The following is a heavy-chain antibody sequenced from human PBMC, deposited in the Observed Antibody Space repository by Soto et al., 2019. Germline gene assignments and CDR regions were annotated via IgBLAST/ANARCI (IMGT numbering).Heavy chain of an antibody. CDR3: ARDSRYSYGRMD. Sequence: EVQLVETGGGLIQPGGSLRLSCAASGFTVSSNYMSWVRQAPGKGLEWVSVIYSGGSTYYADSVKGRFTISRDNSKNTLYLQMNSLRAEDTAVYYCARDSRYSYGRMDWGQGTLVTVSS. CDR1: GFTVSSNY. CDR2: IYSGGST. J-gene: IGHJ4*02. D-gene: IGHD5-18*01. V-gene: IGHV3-53*02.